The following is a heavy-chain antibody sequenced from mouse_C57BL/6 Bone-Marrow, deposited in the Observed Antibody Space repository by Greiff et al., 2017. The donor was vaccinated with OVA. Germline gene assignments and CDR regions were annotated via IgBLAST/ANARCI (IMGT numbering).Heavy chain of an antibody. J-gene: IGHJ2*01. V-gene: IGHV1-64*01. Sequence: QVQLQQPGAELVKPGASVKLSCKASGYTFTSYWMHWVKQRPGQGLEWIGMIHPNSGSTNYNEKFKSKATLTVDKSSSTAYMQLSSLTSEDSAVYYCASPPGGRSYWGQGTTLTVSS. CDR1: GYTFTSYW. CDR2: IHPNSGST. D-gene: IGHD3-3*01. CDR3: ASPPGGRSY.